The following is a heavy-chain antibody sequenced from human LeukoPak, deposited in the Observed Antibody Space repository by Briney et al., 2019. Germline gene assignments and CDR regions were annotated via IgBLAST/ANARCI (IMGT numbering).Heavy chain of an antibody. V-gene: IGHV3-7*01. CDR2: IKHDGSDI. CDR3: ASKPRYDSRVYYPVDF. Sequence: PGGSLRLSCAASGFTFSTYWMSWVRQAPGKGLQWVANIKHDGSDIYYADSLKGRFTISRDNAKNSLFLHMNSLSAEATAVYYCASKPRYDSRVYYPVDFWGQGTLVIVSS. CDR1: GFTFSTYW. D-gene: IGHD3-22*01. J-gene: IGHJ4*02.